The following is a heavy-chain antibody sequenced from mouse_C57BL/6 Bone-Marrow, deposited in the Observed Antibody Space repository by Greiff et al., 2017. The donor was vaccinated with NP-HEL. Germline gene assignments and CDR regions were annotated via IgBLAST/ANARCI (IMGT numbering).Heavy chain of an antibody. D-gene: IGHD2-4*01. Sequence: VQLQQSGPELVKPGASVKISCKASGYTFTDYYMNWVKQSHGKSLEWIGDINPNNGGTSYNQKFKGKATLTVDKSSSTADMELRSLTSEDSAVYYCARSGEYDYDEGIRWGQGTLVTVSA. CDR1: GYTFTDYY. CDR2: INPNNGGT. CDR3: ARSGEYDYDEGIR. J-gene: IGHJ3*02. V-gene: IGHV1-26*01.